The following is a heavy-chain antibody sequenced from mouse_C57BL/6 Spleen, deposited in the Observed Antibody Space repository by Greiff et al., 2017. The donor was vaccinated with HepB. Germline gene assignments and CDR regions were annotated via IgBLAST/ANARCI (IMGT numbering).Heavy chain of an antibody. D-gene: IGHD1-1*01. CDR1: GFTFSDYG. CDR3: ARGGGSSPFAY. CDR2: ISNLAYSI. J-gene: IGHJ3*01. Sequence: EVQGVESGGGLVQPGGSLKLSCAASGFTFSDYGMAWVRQAPRKGPEWVAFISNLAYSIYYADTVTGRFTISRENAKNTLYLEMSSLRSEDTAMYYCARGGGSSPFAYWGQGTLVTVSA. V-gene: IGHV5-15*01.